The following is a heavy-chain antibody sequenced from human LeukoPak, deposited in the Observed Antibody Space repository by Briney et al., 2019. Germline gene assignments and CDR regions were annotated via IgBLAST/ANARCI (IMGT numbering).Heavy chain of an antibody. CDR1: GFTFSSYA. V-gene: IGHV3-23*01. D-gene: IGHD1-26*01. CDR2: ITNSGGGT. Sequence: GGSLRLSCEASGFTFSSYAMTWVRQASGKGLEWVSAITNSGGGTYYADSVKGRFTISRDNSKNTLYLQMNSLKAEDTAVYYCVKFVGAKGYWGQGTLVTVSS. CDR3: VKFVGAKGY. J-gene: IGHJ4*02.